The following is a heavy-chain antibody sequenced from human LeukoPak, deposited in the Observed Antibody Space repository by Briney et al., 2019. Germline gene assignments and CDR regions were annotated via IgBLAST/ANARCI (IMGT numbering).Heavy chain of an antibody. CDR3: ARVDYGDYVWYFDY. D-gene: IGHD4-17*01. V-gene: IGHV3-53*01. J-gene: IGHJ4*02. CDR1: GFTFSDYY. CDR2: IYSGGST. Sequence: PGGSLRLSCAASGFTFSDYYMSWVRQAPGKGLEWVSVIYSGGSTYYADSVKGRFTISRDNSKNTLYLQMNSLRAEDTAVYYCARVDYGDYVWYFDYWGQGTLVTVSS.